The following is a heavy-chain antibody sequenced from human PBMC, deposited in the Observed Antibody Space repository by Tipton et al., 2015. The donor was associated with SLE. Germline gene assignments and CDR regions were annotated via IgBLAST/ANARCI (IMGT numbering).Heavy chain of an antibody. Sequence: GLVKPSQTLSLACAISGDSVSSNSDAWNWIRQSPSRGLEWLGRTYYRSKWYNDYAVSVKSRITINPDTSKNQFSLKLSSVTAADTAVYYCAREGEYSDTNGYYSWYFDLWGRGTLVTVSS. D-gene: IGHD3-22*01. CDR2: TYYRSKWYN. V-gene: IGHV6-1*01. CDR1: GDSVSSNSDA. CDR3: AREGEYSDTNGYYSWYFDL. J-gene: IGHJ2*01.